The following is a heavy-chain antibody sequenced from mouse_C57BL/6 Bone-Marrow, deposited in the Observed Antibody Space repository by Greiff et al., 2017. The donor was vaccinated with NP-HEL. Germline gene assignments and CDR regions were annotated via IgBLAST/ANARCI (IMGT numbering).Heavy chain of an antibody. Sequence: EVQLQESGPALVKPSQTVSLSCTVTGYSFTNGNHWWNWLRPVSGSKLEWIGYLSSSGSTASNPSLKSRISITLDTSKNTLYLQLNSVTAEDIATYYCARGAQLGAMGCWGQGTSVTVAS. D-gene: IGHD3-3*01. CDR3: ARGAQLGAMGC. V-gene: IGHV3-4*01. CDR1: GYSFTNGNHW. CDR2: LSSSGST. J-gene: IGHJ4*01.